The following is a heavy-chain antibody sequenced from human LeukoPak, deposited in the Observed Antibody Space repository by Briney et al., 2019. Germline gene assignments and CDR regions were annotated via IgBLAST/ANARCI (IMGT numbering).Heavy chain of an antibody. Sequence: GGSLRLSCAASGFTFSSYEMNWVRQAPGKGPEWVSYISSSGSTIYYADSVKGRFTISRDNAKNSLYLQMNSLRAEDTAVYYCARGVRLLWFGEPLFGHDYWGQGTLVTVSS. CDR3: ARGVRLLWFGEPLFGHDY. CDR1: GFTFSSYE. D-gene: IGHD3-10*01. V-gene: IGHV3-48*03. J-gene: IGHJ4*02. CDR2: ISSSGSTI.